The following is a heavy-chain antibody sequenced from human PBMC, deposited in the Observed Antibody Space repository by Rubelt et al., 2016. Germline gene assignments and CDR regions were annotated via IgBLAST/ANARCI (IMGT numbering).Heavy chain of an antibody. D-gene: IGHD7-27*01. CDR3: SRGGSFSWGS. V-gene: IGHV4-4*02. Sequence: QVQLQESSPGLVKPSGTLSLTCAVSGDSINSAYWWSWVRQSPGKGLEWIGEIHHSGSTNYNPSLKSRVTISVDKSKNLFSLRRSFVTAADTAIYYCSRGGSFSWGSWGQGTLVTVSS. CDR2: IHHSGST. CDR1: GDSINSAYW. J-gene: IGHJ5*02.